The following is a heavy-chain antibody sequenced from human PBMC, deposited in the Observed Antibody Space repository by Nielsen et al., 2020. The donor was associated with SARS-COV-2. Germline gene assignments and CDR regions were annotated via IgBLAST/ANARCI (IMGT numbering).Heavy chain of an antibody. J-gene: IGHJ4*02. V-gene: IGHV3-21*01. CDR2: ISSSSSYI. CDR1: GFTFSSYS. Sequence: GGSLRLSCAASGFTFSSYSMNWVRQAPGKGLEWVSSISSSSSYIYYADSVKGRFTISRDNAKNSLYLQMNSLRAEDTAVYYCARDEIAVAGTFDYWAREPWSPSPQ. D-gene: IGHD6-19*01. CDR3: ARDEIAVAGTFDY.